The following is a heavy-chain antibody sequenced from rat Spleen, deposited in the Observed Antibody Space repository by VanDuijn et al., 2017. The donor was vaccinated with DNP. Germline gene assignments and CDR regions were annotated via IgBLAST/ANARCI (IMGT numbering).Heavy chain of an antibody. Sequence: EVQLVESGGGLVRPGRSLKLSCAASGFSFSNYHMAWVRQAPTKGLEWVASISSDVTNTYYGNSVKGRFTISRDNAKSSLYLQMDSLRSEDTATYYCTTEGDISSYWYFDFWGPGTMVTVSS. D-gene: IGHD4-1*01. CDR2: ISSDVTNT. J-gene: IGHJ1*01. CDR3: TTEGDISSYWYFDF. CDR1: GFSFSNYH. V-gene: IGHV5-20*01.